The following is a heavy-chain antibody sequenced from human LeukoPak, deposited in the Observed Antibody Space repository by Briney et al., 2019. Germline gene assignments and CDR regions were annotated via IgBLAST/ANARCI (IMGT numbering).Heavy chain of an antibody. CDR2: IYYSGST. Sequence: PSETLSLTCTVSGGSISSSSYYWGWIRQPPGKGLEWIGSIYYSGSTYYNPSLKSRVTISVDTSKNQFSLKLSSVTAADTAVYYCARGKGGSSWYLAHNYFDYWGQGTLVTVSS. CDR3: ARGKGGSSWYLAHNYFDY. CDR1: GGSISSSSYY. V-gene: IGHV4-39*07. J-gene: IGHJ4*02. D-gene: IGHD6-13*01.